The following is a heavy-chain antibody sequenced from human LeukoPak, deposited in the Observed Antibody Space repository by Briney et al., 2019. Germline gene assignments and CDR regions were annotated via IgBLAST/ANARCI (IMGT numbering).Heavy chain of an antibody. D-gene: IGHD3-10*01. V-gene: IGHV3-11*01. Sequence: GGSLRLSCEASGFTFSDYYISWIRQAPAKGLELVSYVSSSVNTKYYADSVKGRFTISRDNARSSVFLQMNSLRVEDTAVYYCASVGRARVSAVRGVIVNNWGQETLVTVSS. CDR1: GFTFSDYY. CDR3: ASVGRARVSAVRGVIVNN. J-gene: IGHJ4*02. CDR2: VSSSVNTK.